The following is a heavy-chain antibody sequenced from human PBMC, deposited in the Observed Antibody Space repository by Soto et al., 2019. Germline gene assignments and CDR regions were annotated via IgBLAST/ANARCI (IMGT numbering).Heavy chain of an antibody. D-gene: IGHD4-4*01. CDR3: ARGSNYYYYGMDV. J-gene: IGHJ6*02. CDR1: GCSISSGDYY. Sequence: SETLSLTCPVSGCSISSGDYYWSWIRQPPGKGLEWIGYIYYSGSTYYNPSLKSRVTISVDTSKNQFSLKLSSVTAADTAVYYCARGSNYYYYGMDVWGQGTTVTVSS. V-gene: IGHV4-30-4*01. CDR2: IYYSGST.